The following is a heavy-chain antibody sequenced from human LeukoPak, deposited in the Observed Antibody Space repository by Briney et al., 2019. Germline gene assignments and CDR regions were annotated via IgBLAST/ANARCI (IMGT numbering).Heavy chain of an antibody. CDR2: IRYDGSNK. Sequence: PGGSLRLSCAASGSTFSSYGMHWVRQAPGKGLEWVAFIRYDGSNKYYADSVKGRFTISRDNYKNTLYLQMNSLRAEDTAVYYCAKGGRSGWYEYFQHWGQGTLVTVSS. CDR1: GSTFSSYG. D-gene: IGHD6-19*01. V-gene: IGHV3-30*02. J-gene: IGHJ1*01. CDR3: AKGGRSGWYEYFQH.